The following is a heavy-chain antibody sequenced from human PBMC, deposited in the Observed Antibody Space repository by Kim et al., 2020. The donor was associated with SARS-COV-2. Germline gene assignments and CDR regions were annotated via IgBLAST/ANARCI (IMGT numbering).Heavy chain of an antibody. J-gene: IGHJ2*01. D-gene: IGHD5-12*01. CDR2: ISKGGESI. CDR1: GFTFAGYA. Sequence: GGSLRLSCAASGFTFAGYAMSWVRQAPGKGLEWVSGISKGGESIYYADSVRGRITISRENSKNTLYLEMNSLRAEDTALYYCTKLGGYDYWYVHLWGRGTLVTVSS. V-gene: IGHV3-23*01. CDR3: TKLGGYDYWYVHL.